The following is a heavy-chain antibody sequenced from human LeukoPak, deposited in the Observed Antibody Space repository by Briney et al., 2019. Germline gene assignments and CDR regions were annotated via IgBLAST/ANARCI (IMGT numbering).Heavy chain of an antibody. CDR2: IYPGDSDT. V-gene: IGHV5-51*01. CDR1: GYSFTSYW. D-gene: IGHD4-11*01. Sequence: GESLKISCRGSGYSFTSYWIGWVRQMPGKGLEWMGIIYPGDSDTRYSPSFQGQVTISADKSISAAYLQWSSLKASDTAVYYCARTTDYLNWFDPWGQGTLVTVSS. CDR3: ARTTDYLNWFDP. J-gene: IGHJ5*02.